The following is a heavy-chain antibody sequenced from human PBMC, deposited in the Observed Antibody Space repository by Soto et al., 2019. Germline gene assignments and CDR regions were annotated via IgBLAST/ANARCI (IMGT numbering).Heavy chain of an antibody. V-gene: IGHV3-33*01. J-gene: IGHJ6*02. CDR3: ARGVQLVPNYYYYGMDV. CDR2: IWYDGSNK. CDR1: GFTFSSYG. D-gene: IGHD6-13*01. Sequence: GGSLRLSCAASGFTFSSYGMHWVRQAPGKGLEWVAVIWYDGSNKYYADSVKGRFTISRDNSKNTLYLQMNSLRAEDTAVYYCARGVQLVPNYYYYGMDVWGQGTTATGSS.